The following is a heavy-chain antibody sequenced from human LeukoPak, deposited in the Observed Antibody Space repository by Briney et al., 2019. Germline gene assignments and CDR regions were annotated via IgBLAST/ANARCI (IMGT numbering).Heavy chain of an antibody. Sequence: ASVKVSCKVSGYTLSELSMDWVRQAPGKGLEWMGGLDPEDGETIYAQHFQGRVTMTEDTSTDTAYMELSSLRSEDTAVYYCAILKVGGYEKDDYWGQGTLVTVSS. J-gene: IGHJ4*02. CDR1: GYTLSELS. V-gene: IGHV1-24*01. CDR2: LDPEDGET. CDR3: AILKVGGYEKDDY. D-gene: IGHD5-12*01.